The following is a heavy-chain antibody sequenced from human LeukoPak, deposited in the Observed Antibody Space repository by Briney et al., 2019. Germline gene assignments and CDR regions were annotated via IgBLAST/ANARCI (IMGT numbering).Heavy chain of an antibody. CDR1: GGSFSGYY. J-gene: IGHJ4*02. CDR2: INHSGST. CDR3: ARVLGVWGSYRFFDY. Sequence: SETLSLTCAVYGGSFSGYYRSWIRQPPGKGLEWIGEINHSGSTNYNPSLKSRVTISVDTSKNQLSLKLSSVTAADTAVYYCARVLGVWGSYRFFDYWGQGTLVTVSS. V-gene: IGHV4-34*01. D-gene: IGHD3-16*02.